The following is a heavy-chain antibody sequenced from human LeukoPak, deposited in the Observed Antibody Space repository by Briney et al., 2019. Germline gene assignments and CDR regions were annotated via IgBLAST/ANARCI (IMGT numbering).Heavy chain of an antibody. CDR1: GYSISSGYY. D-gene: IGHD3-10*01. CDR3: ARGIPKGYYGPGRGNYMDV. J-gene: IGHJ6*03. CDR2: IYHSGST. V-gene: IGHV4-38-2*02. Sequence: SETLSLTCTVSGYSISSGYYWGWIRQPPGKGLEWIGSIYHSGSTYYNPSLKSRVTISVDTSKNQFSLKLSSVTAADTAVYYCARGIPKGYYGPGRGNYMDVWGKGTTVTVSS.